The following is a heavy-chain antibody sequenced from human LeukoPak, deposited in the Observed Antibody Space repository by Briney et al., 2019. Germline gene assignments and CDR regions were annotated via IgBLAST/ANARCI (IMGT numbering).Heavy chain of an antibody. V-gene: IGHV3-74*01. CDR2: MKHDGSGT. Sequence: GGSLTLSCAVAGFTLSSNWMQWVRQPPGKGLEWVSLMKHDGSGTSYVHSEKGRFTISRDNAKNTVYLQMNSLRAEDSAMYYCATVFDYWGQGTLVTVSS. J-gene: IGHJ4*02. CDR1: GFTLSSNW. CDR3: ATVFDY.